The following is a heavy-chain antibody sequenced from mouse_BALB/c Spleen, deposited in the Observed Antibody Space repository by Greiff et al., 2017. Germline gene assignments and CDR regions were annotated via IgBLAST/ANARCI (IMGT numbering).Heavy chain of an antibody. CDR2: IYPGGGYT. Sequence: QVHVKQSGAELVRPGTSVKISCKASGYSFTNYWLGWVKQRPGHGLEWIGDIYPGGGYTNYNEKFKGKATLTADTSSSTAYMQLSSLTSEDSAVYFCARREYGNSLGAMDYWGQGTSVTVSS. CDR3: ARREYGNSLGAMDY. CDR1: GYSFTNYW. J-gene: IGHJ4*01. D-gene: IGHD2-10*02. V-gene: IGHV1-63*02.